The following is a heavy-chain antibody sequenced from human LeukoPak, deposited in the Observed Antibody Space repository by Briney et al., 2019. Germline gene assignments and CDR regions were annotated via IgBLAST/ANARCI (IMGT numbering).Heavy chain of an antibody. CDR2: IFYSGST. CDR1: GGSIGSSSYY. CDR3: ARRQGSSSYIDN. D-gene: IGHD6-13*01. J-gene: IGHJ4*02. Sequence: PSETLSLTCTVSGGSIGSSSYYWVWIRQPSGKGLEWIGNIFYSGSTYYNPSLKSRVTISVDTSKNQFSLKLSSVTAADTAVYYCARRQGSSSYIDNWGQGTLVTVSS. V-gene: IGHV4-39*01.